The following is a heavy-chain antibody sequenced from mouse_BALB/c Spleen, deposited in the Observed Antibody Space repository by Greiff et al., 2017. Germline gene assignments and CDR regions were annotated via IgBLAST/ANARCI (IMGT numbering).Heavy chain of an antibody. CDR2: ISSGSSTI. CDR3: ARVGSSSAWFAY. Sequence: EVKLQESGGGLVQPGGSRKLSCAASGFTFSSFGMHWVRQAPEKGLEWVAYISSGSSTIYYADTVKGRFTISRDNPKNTLFLQMTSLRSEDTAMYYCARVGSSSAWFAYWGQGTLVTVSA. J-gene: IGHJ3*01. CDR1: GFTFSSFG. D-gene: IGHD1-1*01. V-gene: IGHV5-17*02.